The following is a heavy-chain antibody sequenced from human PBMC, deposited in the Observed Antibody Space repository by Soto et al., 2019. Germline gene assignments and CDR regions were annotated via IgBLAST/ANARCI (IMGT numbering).Heavy chain of an antibody. CDR3: ATALTYYYDSSGSY. V-gene: IGHV1-18*01. J-gene: IGHJ4*02. Sequence: GASVKVSCKASGGTFSSYTISWVRQAPGQGLEWMGWIIAINGNTNYAQKFQGRVTMTTDTSTSTAYMELRSLRSDDTAVYYCATALTYYYDSSGSYWGQGTLVTVSS. D-gene: IGHD3-22*01. CDR2: IIAINGNT. CDR1: GGTFSSYT.